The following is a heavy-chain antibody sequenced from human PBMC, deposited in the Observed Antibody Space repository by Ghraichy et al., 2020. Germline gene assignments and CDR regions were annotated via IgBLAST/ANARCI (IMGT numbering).Heavy chain of an antibody. CDR2: IYYSGST. J-gene: IGHJ3*02. D-gene: IGHD3-9*01. CDR3: ARDATYYDILTGYSTQWGFDI. CDR1: GGSISSSSYY. V-gene: IGHV4-39*07. Sequence: SETLSLTCTVSGGSISSSSYYWGWIRQPPGKGLEWIGSIYYSGSTYYNPSLKSRVTISVDTSKNQFSLKLSSVTAADTAVYYCARDATYYDILTGYSTQWGFDIWGQGTMVTVSS.